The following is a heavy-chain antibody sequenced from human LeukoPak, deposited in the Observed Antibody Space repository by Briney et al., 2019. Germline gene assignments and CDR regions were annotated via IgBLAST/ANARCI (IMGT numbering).Heavy chain of an antibody. CDR1: GYTFTSYG. J-gene: IGHJ4*02. Sequence: ASVRVSCKASGYTFTSYGISWVRQAPGHGLEWMGWIRAYNGNTNYAQKLKGRVTITTDTSTSTAYMELRSLRSDDTAVYYCARDLEQRLATFFDYWGQGTLVTVSS. D-gene: IGHD6-25*01. V-gene: IGHV1-18*01. CDR3: ARDLEQRLATFFDY. CDR2: IRAYNGNT.